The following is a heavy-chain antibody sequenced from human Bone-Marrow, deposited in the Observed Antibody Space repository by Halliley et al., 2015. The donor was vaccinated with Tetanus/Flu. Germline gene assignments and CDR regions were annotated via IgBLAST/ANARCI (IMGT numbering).Heavy chain of an antibody. J-gene: IGHJ4*02. CDR2: KSKTDGGTT. D-gene: IGHD6-13*01. V-gene: IGHV3-15*01. CDR3: TTLSYSSGWYVRWDFDY. Sequence: KSKTDGGTTDYAAPVKGRFTISRDDSKNTLYLQMNSLNTEDTAVYHCTTLSYSSGWYVRWDFDYWGQGTVVTVSS.